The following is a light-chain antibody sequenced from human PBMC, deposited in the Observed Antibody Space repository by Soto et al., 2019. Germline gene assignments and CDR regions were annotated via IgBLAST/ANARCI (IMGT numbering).Light chain of an antibody. CDR1: SSDVGGYNS. CDR3: SSFTSSITYV. Sequence: QSVLTQAASGSGSPGQSITISCTGTSSDVGGYNSVSWYRQDPGKAPKLMIYDVTSRPSGVSNRFSGSKSGNTASLTISGLQAEDEADYYCSSFTSSITYVFGTGTKVTVL. V-gene: IGLV2-14*03. CDR2: DVT. J-gene: IGLJ1*01.